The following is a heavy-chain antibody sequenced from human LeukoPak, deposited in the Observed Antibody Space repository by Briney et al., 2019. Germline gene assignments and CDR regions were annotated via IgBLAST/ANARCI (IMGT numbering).Heavy chain of an antibody. V-gene: IGHV4-59*01. Sequence: SVTLSLTCTVSGGSISSYYWTWIRQPPGRGLEWVGYISYGGSTNYNPSLKGRVTISVDTSTNQFSLKLSSVTAADTAVYYCARGIFGMVLNAFVFWGGRTMVSVSS. CDR1: GGSISSYY. J-gene: IGHJ3*01. CDR3: ARGIFGMVLNAFVF. CDR2: ISYGGST. D-gene: IGHD3-3*01.